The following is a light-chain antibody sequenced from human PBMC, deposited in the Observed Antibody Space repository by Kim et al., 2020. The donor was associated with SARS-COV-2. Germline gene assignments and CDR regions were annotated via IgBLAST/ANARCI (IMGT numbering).Light chain of an antibody. CDR3: QQYGSLPFT. J-gene: IGKJ2*01. Sequence: EIVLTQSPCTLSLSAGDKATLSCRASQSVLNNYLAWYQQKTRQAPRLVISEASIRATGIPDNFEATVSGSYFTITISRLETEDFAVYYCQQYGSLPFTFGQGTKLEI. CDR1: QSVLNNY. V-gene: IGKV3-20*01. CDR2: EAS.